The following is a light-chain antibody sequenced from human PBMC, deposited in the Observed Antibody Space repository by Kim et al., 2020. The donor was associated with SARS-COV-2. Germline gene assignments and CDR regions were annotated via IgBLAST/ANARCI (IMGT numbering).Light chain of an antibody. CDR3: HQFKKWHLT. J-gene: IGKJ4*01. Sequence: SVGPRERSTRSCKASQSVSSDLAWYQQKPGQAPRLLVYGASTRATGIPARFSGSGSGTEFTLTISSLQSEDFAVYYCHQFKKWHLTFGGGTKLEI. CDR2: GAS. CDR1: QSVSSD. V-gene: IGKV3-15*01.